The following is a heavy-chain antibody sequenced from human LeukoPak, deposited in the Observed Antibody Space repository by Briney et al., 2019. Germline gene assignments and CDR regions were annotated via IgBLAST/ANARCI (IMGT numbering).Heavy chain of an antibody. CDR2: IYPGDSVT. J-gene: IGHJ3*02. V-gene: IGHV5-51*01. Sequence: KHGESLKISCKDSGYSFTSYWIGWVRQMPGKGLEWMGIIYPGDSVTRYSPSFQGQVTISADKSINTAYLQWSSLKAPDTAMYYCARSRAPGAADAFDIWGQGTMVTVSS. D-gene: IGHD7-27*01. CDR1: GYSFTSYW. CDR3: ARSRAPGAADAFDI.